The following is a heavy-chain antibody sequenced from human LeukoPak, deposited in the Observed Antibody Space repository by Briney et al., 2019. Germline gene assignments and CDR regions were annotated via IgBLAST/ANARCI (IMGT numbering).Heavy chain of an antibody. CDR1: GGSFCGYN. J-gene: IGHJ2*01. Sequence: ETLSLTCAVYGGSFCGYNWSWIRQPPGKGLEWVASINSSSLYLYYADSLRGRFTISRDNAKNSLYLHMNSLRAEDTAVYYCARDGYDICFDLWGRGTLVTVSS. V-gene: IGHV3-21*01. CDR2: INSSSLYL. D-gene: IGHD3-9*01. CDR3: ARDGYDICFDL.